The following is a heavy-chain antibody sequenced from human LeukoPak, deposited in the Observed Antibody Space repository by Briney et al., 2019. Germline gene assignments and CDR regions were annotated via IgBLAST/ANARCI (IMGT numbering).Heavy chain of an antibody. V-gene: IGHV3-23*01. CDR2: ISGSGGST. CDR1: GGSISSGDYY. Sequence: PSETLSLTCTVSGGSISSGDYYWSWIRQPPGKGLEWVSAISGSGGSTYYADSVKGRFTISRDNSKNTLYLQMNSLRAEDTAVYYCAKEELPDDYWGQGTLVTVSS. D-gene: IGHD1-26*01. J-gene: IGHJ4*02. CDR3: AKEELPDDY.